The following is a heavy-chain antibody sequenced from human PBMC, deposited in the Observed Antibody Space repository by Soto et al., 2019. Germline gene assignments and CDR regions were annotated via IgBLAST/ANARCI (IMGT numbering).Heavy chain of an antibody. V-gene: IGHV3-11*06. CDR3: ARPRYSGYSSFDY. CDR1: GFTFSDYY. J-gene: IGHJ4*02. Sequence: QVQLVESGGGLVKPGGSLRLSCAASGFTFSDYYMSWIRQAPGKGLEWVSYISSSSSYTNYADSVKGRFTISRDNAKNSLYLQMNSLRAEDTAVYYCARPRYSGYSSFDYWGQGTLVTVSS. CDR2: ISSSSSYT. D-gene: IGHD5-12*01.